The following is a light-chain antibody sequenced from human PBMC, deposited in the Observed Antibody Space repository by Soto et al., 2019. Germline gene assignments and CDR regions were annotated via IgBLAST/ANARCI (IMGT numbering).Light chain of an antibody. CDR1: QSVSSSY. Sequence: EIVLTQSPGTLSLSPGERATLSCRASQSVSSSYLAWYQQKPGQAPRLLIYGASSRATGIPDRFSGSGSGTDFNLIISRLEPEDFAVYYCQQYGSSHRNTFGQGTKLEIK. CDR3: QQYGSSHRNT. V-gene: IGKV3-20*01. J-gene: IGKJ2*01. CDR2: GAS.